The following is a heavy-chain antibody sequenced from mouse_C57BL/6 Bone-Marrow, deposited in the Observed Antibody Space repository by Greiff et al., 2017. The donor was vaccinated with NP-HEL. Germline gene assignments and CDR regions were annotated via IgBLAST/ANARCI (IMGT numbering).Heavy chain of an antibody. CDR3: TPRWLRAMDY. J-gene: IGHJ4*01. CDR2: IDPENGDT. Sequence: EVQLVESGAELVRPGASVKLSCTASGFNIKDDYMHWVKQRPEKGLEWIGWIDPENGDTEYASKFQGKATITADTSSNTAYLQLSCLTSEDKAVYYCTPRWLRAMDYWGQGTSVTVSS. D-gene: IGHD2-3*01. CDR1: GFNIKDDY. V-gene: IGHV14-4*01.